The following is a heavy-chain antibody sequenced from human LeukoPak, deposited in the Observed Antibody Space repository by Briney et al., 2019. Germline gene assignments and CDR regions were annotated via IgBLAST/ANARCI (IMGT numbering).Heavy chain of an antibody. V-gene: IGHV4-38-2*02. Sequence: PSETLSLTCAVSGYSISSGYYWGWIRQPPGKGLEWIGSIYHSGSTYSNPSLKSRVSISVDTSKNQFSLKLSSVTAADTAVYYCARDSRAGYSSGWYLIDYWGQGTLVTVSS. J-gene: IGHJ4*02. CDR2: IYHSGST. D-gene: IGHD6-19*01. CDR1: GYSISSGYY. CDR3: ARDSRAGYSSGWYLIDY.